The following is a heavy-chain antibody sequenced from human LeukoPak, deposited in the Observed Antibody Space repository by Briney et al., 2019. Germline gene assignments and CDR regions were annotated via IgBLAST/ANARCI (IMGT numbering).Heavy chain of an antibody. CDR2: IKEDGSEK. CDR1: GFTFSNYW. CDR3: ASGRQLGY. V-gene: IGHV3-7*01. J-gene: IGHJ4*02. D-gene: IGHD6-13*01. Sequence: GGSLRLSCAASGFTFSNYWMSWVRQAPGKGLEWVANIKEDGSEKYYVDSVKGRFTISRDNARNSLYLQMNSLRAEGTAVYYCASGRQLGYWGQGTLVTVSS.